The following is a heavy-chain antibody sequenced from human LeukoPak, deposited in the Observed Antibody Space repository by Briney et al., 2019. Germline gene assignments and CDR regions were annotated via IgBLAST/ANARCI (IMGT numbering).Heavy chain of an antibody. CDR2: ISYSGST. CDR1: GDSISSSTYY. Sequence: SETLSLTCTVSGDSISSSTYYWDWIRQPPGKGLEWIGYISYSGSTKYNPSLRSRVTISVDTSKNQFSLKLSSVTAADTAVYYCARDAPHNWFDPWGQGTLVIVSS. CDR3: ARDAPHNWFDP. J-gene: IGHJ5*02. V-gene: IGHV4-61*01.